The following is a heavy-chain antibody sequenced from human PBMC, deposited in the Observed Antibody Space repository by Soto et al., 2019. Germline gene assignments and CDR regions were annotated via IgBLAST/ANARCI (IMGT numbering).Heavy chain of an antibody. J-gene: IGHJ6*03. Sequence: GGSLKLSCAASGFPFSSYAMSWVRQAPGKGLEWVSAISGSGGSTYYADSVKGRFTISRDNSKNTLYLQMNSLRAEDTAVYYCARAPTYYDFWSGYKYMDVWGKGTTVTVSS. V-gene: IGHV3-23*01. D-gene: IGHD3-3*01. CDR1: GFPFSSYA. CDR3: ARAPTYYDFWSGYKYMDV. CDR2: ISGSGGST.